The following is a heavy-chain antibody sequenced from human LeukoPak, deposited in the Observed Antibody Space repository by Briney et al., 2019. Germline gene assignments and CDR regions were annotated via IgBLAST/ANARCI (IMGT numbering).Heavy chain of an antibody. CDR1: GYTFTSYG. CDR3: ARDRGIYCSGGSFFDL. D-gene: IGHD2-15*01. CDR2: ISAYNGNT. V-gene: IGHV1-18*04. J-gene: IGHJ4*02. Sequence: ASVKVSCKASGYTFTSYGISWVRQAPGQGLEWMGWISAYNGNTNYAQKLQGRVTMTTDTSTSTAYMELRSLRSDDTAVYYCARDRGIYCSGGSFFDLWGQGTLVTVSS.